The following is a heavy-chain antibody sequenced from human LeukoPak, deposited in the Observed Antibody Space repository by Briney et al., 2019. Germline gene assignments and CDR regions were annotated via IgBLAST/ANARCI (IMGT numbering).Heavy chain of an antibody. Sequence: ASVKVSCKASGGTFSSCAISWVRQAPGQWLEWMGGIIPIFGTANYAQRFQGRVTITADKSTSTAYMELSSLRSEDTAVYYCAREGVGVVVPAAIRIAQNWFDPWAHGTLVTVSS. D-gene: IGHD2-2*01. J-gene: IGHJ5*02. CDR3: AREGVGVVVPAAIRIAQNWFDP. CDR1: GGTFSSCA. CDR2: IIPIFGTA. V-gene: IGHV1-69*06.